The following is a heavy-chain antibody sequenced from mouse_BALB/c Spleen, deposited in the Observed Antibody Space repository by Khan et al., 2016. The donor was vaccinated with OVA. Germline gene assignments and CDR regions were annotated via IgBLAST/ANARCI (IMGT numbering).Heavy chain of an antibody. Sequence: VQLQQSGAELVKPGASVKLSCTASGFNIKDTHMHWVKQRPEQGLEWIGRIDPANGNTKYDPKFQGKATITADTSSNTAYLQLSSLTSEDTAVYYCARRNAWGQGTTLTVSS. J-gene: IGHJ2*01. CDR3: ARRNA. CDR2: IDPANGNT. V-gene: IGHV14-3*02. CDR1: GFNIKDTH.